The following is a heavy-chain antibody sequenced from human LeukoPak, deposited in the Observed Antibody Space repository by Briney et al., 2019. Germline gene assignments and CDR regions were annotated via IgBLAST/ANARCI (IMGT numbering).Heavy chain of an antibody. CDR2: INPNSGGT. D-gene: IGHD3-22*01. CDR3: ARDPYYYDSSGYSLSGY. Sequence: ASVKVSCKASGYTFTGYYMHWVRQAPGQGLEWMGWINPNSGGTNYAQKFQGRVTMTRDTSISTAYMELSRLRSDDTAVYYCARDPYYYDSSGYSLSGYWGQGTLVTVSS. CDR1: GYTFTGYY. V-gene: IGHV1-2*02. J-gene: IGHJ4*02.